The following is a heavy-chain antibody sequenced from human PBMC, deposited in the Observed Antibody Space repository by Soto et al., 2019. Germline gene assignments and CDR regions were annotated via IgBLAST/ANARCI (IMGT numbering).Heavy chain of an antibody. CDR3: ARNEYDSSAYYGSYFYGLDV. CDR1: GFTFITYA. J-gene: IGHJ6*02. V-gene: IGHV3-30-3*01. CDR2: ISYDGSDK. Sequence: GGSLRLSCAASGFTFITYAMHWVRQAPGGGLEWVALISYDGSDKYYADSVKGRFTISRDNSKNTLYLQINSLRSEDAAVYYCARNEYDSSAYYGSYFYGLDVWGQGTTVTVSS. D-gene: IGHD3-22*01.